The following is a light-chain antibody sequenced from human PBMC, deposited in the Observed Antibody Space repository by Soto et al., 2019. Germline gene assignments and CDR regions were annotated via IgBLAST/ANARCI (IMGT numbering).Light chain of an antibody. CDR3: LLFYSGARI. J-gene: IGLJ2*01. CDR1: SSDVGGYNY. V-gene: IGLV2-14*01. Sequence: QSALTQPASVSGSPGQSITISCTGTSSDVGGYNYVSWYQQYPGKAPKLMIYDVNNRPSGVSDRFSGSKSGHTTSLTISGLQAEDEADYYCLLFYSGARIFGRGTKLTVL. CDR2: DVN.